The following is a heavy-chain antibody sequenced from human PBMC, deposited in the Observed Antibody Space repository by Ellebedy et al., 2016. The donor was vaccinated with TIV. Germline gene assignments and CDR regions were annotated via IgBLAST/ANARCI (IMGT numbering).Heavy chain of an antibody. J-gene: IGHJ3*01. CDR3: ARQRSLRGVPDAFDF. V-gene: IGHV4-59*08. CDR1: SGSISGHY. Sequence: MPGGSLRLSCGVSSGSISGHYWSWVRQPPGKGLESLGFIHYTGAANYNPSLNSRVSMSLDTSKNQFSPRLSSVTAADTAVYFCARQRSLRGVPDAFDFWGQGTMVTVSS. CDR2: IHYTGAA. D-gene: IGHD3-10*01.